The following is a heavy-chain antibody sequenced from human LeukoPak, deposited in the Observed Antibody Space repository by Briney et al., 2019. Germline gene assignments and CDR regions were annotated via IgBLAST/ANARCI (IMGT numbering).Heavy chain of an antibody. J-gene: IGHJ4*02. CDR2: INPSGGST. D-gene: IGHD4-23*01. Sequence: GASVKVSCKASGYTFTSYYIHWVRQAPGQGLEWMGRINPSGGSTRYAQKFQGRITMTRDTSTSTVYMELSSLRFEDTAAYYCARGPPNYGGFDYWGQGTLVTVSS. V-gene: IGHV1-46*01. CDR1: GYTFTSYY. CDR3: ARGPPNYGGFDY.